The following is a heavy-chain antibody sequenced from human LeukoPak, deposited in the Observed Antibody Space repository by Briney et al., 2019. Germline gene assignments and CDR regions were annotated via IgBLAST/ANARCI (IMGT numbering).Heavy chain of an antibody. CDR3: ATDFARGGSFTYDY. V-gene: IGHV1-24*01. CDR1: GYTLTELS. J-gene: IGHJ4*02. CDR2: FEPEDGET. D-gene: IGHD1-26*01. Sequence: ASVKVSCKVSGYTLTELSMHWVRQAPGKGLEWMGGFEPEDGETIYAQKFQGRVTMTEDTSTDTAYMELSSLRSEDTAVYYCATDFARGGSFTYDYWGQGTLVTVSS.